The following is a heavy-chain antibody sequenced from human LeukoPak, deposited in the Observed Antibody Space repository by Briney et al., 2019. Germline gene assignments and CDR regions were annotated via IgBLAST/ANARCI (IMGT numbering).Heavy chain of an antibody. CDR1: GFTFRSYG. Sequence: PGGSLTLSCGASGFTFRSYGMIGVRQAPGRGVVWVSAITGSGASTFSADSVKGRFTISRDNPKNTLSLQMNRLRPQDTAVYYCAKRDSSGSFYFDHSGQGNLVTVSS. CDR3: AKRDSSGSFYFDH. CDR2: ITGSGAST. J-gene: IGHJ4*02. V-gene: IGHV3-23*01. D-gene: IGHD3-22*01.